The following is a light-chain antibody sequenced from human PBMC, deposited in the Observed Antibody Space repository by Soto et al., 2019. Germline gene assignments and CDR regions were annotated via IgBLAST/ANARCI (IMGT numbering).Light chain of an antibody. Sequence: DIQMTQSPSTLSASVGDRVTITCRASQSISTWLAWYQHKPGKAPKLLIYKASSLEGGVPSRFSGSGSRTEFTLIISSLQPDDFATYYCQQYNIYSRTFGQGTKVEIK. V-gene: IGKV1-5*03. CDR2: KAS. CDR3: QQYNIYSRT. J-gene: IGKJ1*01. CDR1: QSISTW.